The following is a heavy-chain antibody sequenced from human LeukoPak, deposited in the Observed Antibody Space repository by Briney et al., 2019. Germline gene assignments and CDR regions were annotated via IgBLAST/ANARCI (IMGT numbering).Heavy chain of an antibody. CDR3: AKDLVTGLVVITTLSH. V-gene: IGHV3-23*01. CDR2: ISGSGDST. J-gene: IGHJ4*02. CDR1: GFTFSSYA. Sequence: GGSLRLSCAASGFTFSSYAMSWVRQAPGKGLEWVSAISGSGDSTYYADSVKGRFTISRDNSKNTLYLQMNSLRGEDTAVYYCAKDLVTGLVVITTLSHWGQGTLVTVSS. D-gene: IGHD3-22*01.